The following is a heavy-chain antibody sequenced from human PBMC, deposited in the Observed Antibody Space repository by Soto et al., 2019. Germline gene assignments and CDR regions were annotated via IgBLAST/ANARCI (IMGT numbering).Heavy chain of an antibody. Sequence: SETLSLTCTVSGGSISSSSHHWAWIRQPPGKGLEWIGSIYYSGNTYHNPSLKSRVTISVDTSKNQFSLKMSSVTAADTSVDDCARDENGQSHYCGHGTLVPVSA. J-gene: IGHJ4*01. CDR1: GGSISSSSHH. CDR2: IYYSGNT. CDR3: ARDENGQSHY. V-gene: IGHV4-39*02. D-gene: IGHD2-8*01.